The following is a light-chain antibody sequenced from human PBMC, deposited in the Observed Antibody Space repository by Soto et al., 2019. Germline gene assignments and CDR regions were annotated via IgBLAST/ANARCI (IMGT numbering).Light chain of an antibody. CDR1: QSVSNNY. V-gene: IGKV3-20*01. CDR2: GAS. Sequence: ERELWRSPGTPSLSQGERATLSCRASQSVSNNYLAWYQQKPGQAPRLLIYGASNRATGIPDRFSGSGSGTDFTLTISRLEPEDFAVYYWQQYGSSGTFGQRTMV. CDR3: QQYGSSGT. J-gene: IGKJ1*01.